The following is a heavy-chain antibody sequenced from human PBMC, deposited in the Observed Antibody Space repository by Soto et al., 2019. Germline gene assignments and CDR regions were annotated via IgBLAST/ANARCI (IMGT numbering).Heavy chain of an antibody. V-gene: IGHV1-18*01. CDR2: ISAYNGNT. J-gene: IGHJ6*02. Sequence: QVQLVQSGAEVKKPGASVKVSCKASGYTFTNYGINWVRQAPGQGLEWMGWISAYNGNTNYAQKLQGRVTMTPDTSTSTAYMELRSLRADSTAVYYCARVWVGTTFAYYYGMDVRGQGTTVSVSS. D-gene: IGHD1-26*01. CDR1: GYTFTNYG. CDR3: ARVWVGTTFAYYYGMDV.